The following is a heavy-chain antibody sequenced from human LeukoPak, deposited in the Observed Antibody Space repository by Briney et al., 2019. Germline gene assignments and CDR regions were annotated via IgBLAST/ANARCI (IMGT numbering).Heavy chain of an antibody. J-gene: IGHJ4*02. CDR1: GFTFSNYA. CDR3: AKDGYSYGYTYYFDY. D-gene: IGHD5-18*01. CDR2: ISGSGSST. V-gene: IGHV3-23*01. Sequence: GGSLRLSCAASGFTFSNYAMTWVRQAPGKGLEWVSGISGSGSSTYYADSVKGRFTISRDNSKNTLYLQMNSLRAEDTAVYYCAKDGYSYGYTYYFDYWGQGTLVTVSS.